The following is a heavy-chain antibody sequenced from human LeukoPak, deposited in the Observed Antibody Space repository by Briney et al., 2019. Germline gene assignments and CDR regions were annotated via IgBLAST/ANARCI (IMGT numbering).Heavy chain of an antibody. D-gene: IGHD4-17*01. Sequence: GGSLRLSCAASGFTFSNYWMHWVRQAPGKGLVWVSRCNSDGSRTTYADPVKGRFTISRDNAKNTPYLQMNSLRAEDTAVYYCVRAEGQNYGVLDYFDYWGQGTLVTVSS. J-gene: IGHJ4*02. V-gene: IGHV3-74*01. CDR2: CNSDGSRT. CDR1: GFTFSNYW. CDR3: VRAEGQNYGVLDYFDY.